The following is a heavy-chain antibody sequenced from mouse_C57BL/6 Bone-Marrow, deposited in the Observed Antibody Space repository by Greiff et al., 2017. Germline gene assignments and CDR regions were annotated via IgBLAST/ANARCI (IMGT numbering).Heavy chain of an antibody. CDR1: GYTFTSYW. Sequence: KLSCKASGYTFTSYWMQWVKQRPGQGLEWIGEIDPSDSYTNDNQKFKGKATLTVDTSSSTAYMQLSSLTSEDSAVYYCARDDYYAMDYWGQGTSVTVSS. V-gene: IGHV1-50*01. J-gene: IGHJ4*01. CDR2: IDPSDSYT. CDR3: ARDDYYAMDY.